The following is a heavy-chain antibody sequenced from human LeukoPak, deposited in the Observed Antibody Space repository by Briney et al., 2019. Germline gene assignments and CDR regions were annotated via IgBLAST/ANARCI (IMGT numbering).Heavy chain of an antibody. J-gene: IGHJ3*02. Sequence: SETLSLTCTVSGGSISSYYWSWIRQPPGKGLEWIGYIYYSGSTNYNPSLKSRVTISVDTSKNQFSLKLSSVTAAGTAVYYCARLPPGPLDAFDIWGQGTMVTVSS. CDR1: GGSISSYY. CDR2: IYYSGST. V-gene: IGHV4-59*01. CDR3: ARLPPGPLDAFDI.